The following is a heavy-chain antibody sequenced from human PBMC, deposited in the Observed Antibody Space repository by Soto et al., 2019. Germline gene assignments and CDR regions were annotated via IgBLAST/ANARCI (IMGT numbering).Heavy chain of an antibody. J-gene: IGHJ1*01. D-gene: IGHD1-1*01. V-gene: IGHV4-61*01. CDR2: IYYSGNT. CDR1: GGSISSSSYY. Sequence: PETRSHTCTGSGGSISSSSYYGCCIRQPPGKGLEWIGYIYYSGNTNYNPSLKSRVTISVDTSKNQFSLKLTSVTAADTAVYYCVILPSATSEINSLPLHDALLISVQ. CDR3: VILPSATSEINSLPLHDALLISVQ.